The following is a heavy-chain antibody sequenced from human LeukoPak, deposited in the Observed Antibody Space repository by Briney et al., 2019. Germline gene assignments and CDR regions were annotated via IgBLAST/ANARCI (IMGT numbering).Heavy chain of an antibody. V-gene: IGHV4-34*01. J-gene: IGHJ5*02. Sequence: SETLSLTCAVHGGSFSGYYWSWIRQPPGKGLEWIGEINHSGSTNYNPSLKSRVTISVDTSKNQFSLKLSSVTAADTAVYYCATVNGITANWFDPWGQGTLVTVSS. CDR2: INHSGST. CDR1: GGSFSGYY. D-gene: IGHD1-20*01. CDR3: ATVNGITANWFDP.